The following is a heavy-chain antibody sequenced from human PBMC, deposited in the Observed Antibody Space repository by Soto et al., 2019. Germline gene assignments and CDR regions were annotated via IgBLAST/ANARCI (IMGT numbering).Heavy chain of an antibody. Sequence: SVKVSCKASGGTFSSYAISWVRQAPGQGLEWMGGIIPIFGTANYAQKFQGRVTITADESTSTAYMELSSLRSEDTAMYYCARNEQLVPDAFDIRGQGTMVTVSS. CDR2: IIPIFGTA. CDR3: ARNEQLVPDAFDI. V-gene: IGHV1-69*13. J-gene: IGHJ3*02. CDR1: GGTFSSYA. D-gene: IGHD6-6*01.